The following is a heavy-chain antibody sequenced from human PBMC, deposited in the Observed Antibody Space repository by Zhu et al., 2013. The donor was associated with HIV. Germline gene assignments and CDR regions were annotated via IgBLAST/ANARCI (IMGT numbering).Heavy chain of an antibody. CDR1: GYTFTSYA. CDR3: ARVAGVNYQLLWDDAFDI. D-gene: IGHD2-2*01. Sequence: QVQLVQSGAEVKKPGASVKVSCKASGYTFTSYAMHWVRQAPGQRLEWMGWINAGNGNTKYSQKFQGRVTITRDTSASTAYMELSSLRSEDTAVYYCARVAGVNYQLLWDDAFDIWGQGTMVTVSS. CDR2: INAGNGNT. V-gene: IGHV1-3*01. J-gene: IGHJ3*02.